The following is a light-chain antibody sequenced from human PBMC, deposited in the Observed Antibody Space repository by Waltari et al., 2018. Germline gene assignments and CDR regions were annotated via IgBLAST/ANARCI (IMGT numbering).Light chain of an antibody. CDR2: GAS. V-gene: IGKV3-20*01. CDR3: QEYDDSPPWT. CDR1: QSVSSNY. J-gene: IGKJ1*01. Sequence: EIVLTQSPGTLSLFPGESATLSCRASQSVSSNYLAWFQQKPGQAPRLLIYGASSRATGIPDRFSGSGSGTDFTLTISRLEPEDFAVYYCQEYDDSPPWTFGQGTKVEIK.